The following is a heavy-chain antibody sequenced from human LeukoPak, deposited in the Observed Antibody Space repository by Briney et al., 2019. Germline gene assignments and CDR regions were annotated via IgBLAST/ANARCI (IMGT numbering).Heavy chain of an antibody. D-gene: IGHD4-23*01. J-gene: IGHJ4*02. CDR1: GFTFSSFE. CDR3: ARAYGGSSQFDY. CDR2: IYSSGTTV. Sequence: GGSLRLSCAASGFTFSSFEMNWVRQAPGKGLEWVSYIYSSGTTVYFADSVKGRFAISRGNAKNSLYLQMNSLRAEDTAVYYCARAYGGSSQFDYWGQGTLLTVSS. V-gene: IGHV3-48*03.